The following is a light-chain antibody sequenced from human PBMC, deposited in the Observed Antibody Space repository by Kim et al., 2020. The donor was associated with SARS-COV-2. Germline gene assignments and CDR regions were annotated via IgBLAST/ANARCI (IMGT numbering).Light chain of an antibody. V-gene: IGLV3-19*01. CDR3: NSPDSSDNHGL. Sequence: SSELTQDPAVSVALGQTVRITCQGDSLRSYYASWYQQKPGQAPVLVIYGKNNRPSGIPDRFSGSSSGNTDSLTITGAQAEDEADYYGNSPDSSDNHGLFG. CDR2: GKN. CDR1: SLRSYY. J-gene: IGLJ3*02.